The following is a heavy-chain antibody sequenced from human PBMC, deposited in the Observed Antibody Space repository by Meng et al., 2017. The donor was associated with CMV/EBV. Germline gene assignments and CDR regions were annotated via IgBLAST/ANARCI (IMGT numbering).Heavy chain of an antibody. CDR3: ARGRYCSSTSCPRGYFDL. J-gene: IGHJ2*01. CDR1: SFSGYY. D-gene: IGHD2-2*01. CDR2: INHSGST. V-gene: IGHV4-34*01. Sequence: SFSGYYWSWIRQPPGKGLEWIGEINHSGSTNYTPSLKSRVTISVDTSKNQFSLKLSSVAAADTAVYYCARGRYCSSTSCPRGYFDLWGRGTLVTVSS.